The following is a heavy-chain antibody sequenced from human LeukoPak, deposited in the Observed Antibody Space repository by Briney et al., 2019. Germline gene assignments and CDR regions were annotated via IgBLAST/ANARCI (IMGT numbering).Heavy chain of an antibody. CDR3: ARWEEDIVVVPAANDAFDI. Sequence: GGSLRLSCAASGFTFSSYSMNWVRQAPGKGLEWVSSISSSSSYIYYADSVKGRFTISRDNAKNSLYLQMNSLRAEDTAVYYCARWEEDIVVVPAANDAFDIWGQGTMVTVSS. CDR2: ISSSSSYI. CDR1: GFTFSSYS. J-gene: IGHJ3*02. D-gene: IGHD2-2*01. V-gene: IGHV3-21*01.